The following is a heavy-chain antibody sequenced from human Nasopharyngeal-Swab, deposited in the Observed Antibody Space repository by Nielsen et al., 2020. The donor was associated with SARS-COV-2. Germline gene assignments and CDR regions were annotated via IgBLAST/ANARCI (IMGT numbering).Heavy chain of an antibody. J-gene: IGHJ4*02. Sequence: VRQAPGKGLEWVAVISYDGSNKYYADSVKGRFTISRDNSKNTLYLQMNSLRAEDTAVYCCARSEYSSSHWGQGTLVTVSS. V-gene: IGHV3-30*03. CDR3: ARSEYSSSH. D-gene: IGHD6-6*01. CDR2: ISYDGSNK.